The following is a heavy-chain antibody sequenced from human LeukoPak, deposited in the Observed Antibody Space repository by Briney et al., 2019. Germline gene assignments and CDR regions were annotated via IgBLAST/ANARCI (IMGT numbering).Heavy chain of an antibody. CDR2: IYYSGST. CDR1: GGSISSSSYY. D-gene: IGHD4-17*01. J-gene: IGHJ5*02. V-gene: IGHV4-39*07. Sequence: PSETLSLTCTVSGGSISSSSYYWGWIRQPPGKGLEWIGSIYYSGSTYYNPSLKSRVTISVDTSKNQFSLKLTSVTAADTAVYFCARDNDYGDSPPGWFDPWGQGTLVTVSS. CDR3: ARDNDYGDSPPGWFDP.